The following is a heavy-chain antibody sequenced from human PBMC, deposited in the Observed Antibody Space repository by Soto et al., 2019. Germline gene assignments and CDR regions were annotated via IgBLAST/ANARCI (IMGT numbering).Heavy chain of an antibody. Sequence: QVQLQESGPGLVKPSETLSLTCAFSGGSITSDNWWTWVHQTPGKGLEWIGEMYHSGATNYSPSLKSRVTILVDKSKNQFSLKLTSVTAADSALYYCARASASSMLRGVIINWGQGTLVTVSS. CDR2: MYHSGAT. CDR1: GGSITSDNW. V-gene: IGHV4-4*02. J-gene: IGHJ4*02. D-gene: IGHD3-10*01. CDR3: ARASASSMLRGVIIN.